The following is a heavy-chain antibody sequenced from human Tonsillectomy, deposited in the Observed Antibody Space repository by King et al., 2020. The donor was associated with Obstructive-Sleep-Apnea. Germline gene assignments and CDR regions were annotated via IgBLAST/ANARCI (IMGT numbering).Heavy chain of an antibody. J-gene: IGHJ6*02. D-gene: IGHD2-15*01. Sequence: QLQESGPGLVKPSQTLSLTCTVSGGSISSGGYYWSWIRQHPGKGLEWIGYIYYSGSTYYNPSLKSRVTISVDTSKNQFSLKLSSVTAADTAVYYCARLGPVVAATHGYYYGMDVWGQGTTVTVSS. CDR3: ARLGPVVAATHGYYYGMDV. CDR1: GGSISSGGYY. V-gene: IGHV4-31*03. CDR2: IYYSGST.